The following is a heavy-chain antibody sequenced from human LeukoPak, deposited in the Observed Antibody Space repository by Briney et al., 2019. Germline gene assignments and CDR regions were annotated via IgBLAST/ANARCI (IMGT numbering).Heavy chain of an antibody. J-gene: IGHJ5*02. CDR3: ARDYGNNWFDP. V-gene: IGHV4-31*03. Sequence: PSETLSLTCTVSGGSLSSGDYYWSWIRQHPGKGLEWIGYIYYSGDTYYNPSLRSRVSISVDTSKNQFSLKLSSVTAADTAMYYCARDYGNNWFDPWGQGTLVTVSA. CDR1: GGSLSSGDYY. CDR2: IYYSGDT. D-gene: IGHD4-17*01.